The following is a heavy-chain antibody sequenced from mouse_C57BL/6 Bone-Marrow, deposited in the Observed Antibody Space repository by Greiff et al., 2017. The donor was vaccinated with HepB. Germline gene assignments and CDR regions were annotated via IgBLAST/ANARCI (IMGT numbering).Heavy chain of an antibody. J-gene: IGHJ1*03. Sequence: LQQSGPGILQSSQTLSLTCSFFGFSLSTSGMGVSWIRQPPGKGLEWLAHIYWDDDKRYNPSLKSRLTISKDTSRNTVFLKITSVYTADTATYYCARRASYYSNYGYWYFDVWGTGTTVTVSS. CDR2: IYWDDDK. D-gene: IGHD2-5*01. CDR1: GFSLSTSGMG. V-gene: IGHV8-12*01. CDR3: ARRASYYSNYGYWYFDV.